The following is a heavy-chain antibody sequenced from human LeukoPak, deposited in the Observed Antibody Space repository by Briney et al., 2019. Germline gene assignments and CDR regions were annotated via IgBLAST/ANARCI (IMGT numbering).Heavy chain of an antibody. CDR2: IKEDGSEK. J-gene: IGHJ3*02. V-gene: IGHV3-7*01. D-gene: IGHD1-26*01. CDR1: GFTFRNYW. CDR3: ARDDMGSPDAFDI. Sequence: GGSLRLSCVASGFTFRNYWMSWVRQAPGKGLECVANIKEDGSEKYYVDSVKGRFTISRDNAKNSLYLQMNSLRAEDTAVYYCARDDMGSPDAFDIWGQGTMVTVSS.